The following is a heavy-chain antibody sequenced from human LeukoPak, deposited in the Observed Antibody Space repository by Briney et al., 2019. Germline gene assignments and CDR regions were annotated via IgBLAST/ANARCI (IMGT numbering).Heavy chain of an antibody. V-gene: IGHV4-34*01. CDR2: INHSGST. Sequence: PSETLSLTCAVYGGSFSGYYWSWIRQPPGKGLEWIGEINHSGSTNYNPSLKSRVTISVDTSKNQFSLKLSSVTAADTAVYYCARGGYCSSTSCYPMYNWFDPRGQGTLVTVSS. J-gene: IGHJ5*02. D-gene: IGHD2-2*01. CDR1: GGSFSGYY. CDR3: ARGGYCSSTSCYPMYNWFDP.